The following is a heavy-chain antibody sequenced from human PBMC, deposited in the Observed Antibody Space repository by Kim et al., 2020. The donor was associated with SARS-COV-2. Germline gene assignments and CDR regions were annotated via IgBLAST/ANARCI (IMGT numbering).Heavy chain of an antibody. CDR1: GFTFSSYA. D-gene: IGHD3-16*01. Sequence: GGSLRLSCAASGFTFSSYAMSWVRQAPGKGLEWVSAISGSGGSTYYADSVKGRFTISRENSKNTLYLQMKSMRAEDTAVYYCAKSFDYVRPGAFDIWGQGTMVTVSS. CDR3: AKSFDYVRPGAFDI. CDR2: ISGSGGST. J-gene: IGHJ3*02. V-gene: IGHV3-23*01.